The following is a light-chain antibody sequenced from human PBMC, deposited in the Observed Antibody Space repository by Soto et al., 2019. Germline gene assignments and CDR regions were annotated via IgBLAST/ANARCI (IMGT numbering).Light chain of an antibody. J-gene: IGKJ4*02. CDR3: QQYNDWPPM. Sequence: EIVMTQSPATLSASPGERATLSCSASQSISSNLAWYQQKPGQAPRLLIYGASTRATGIPARFSGSGFGTEFTLTISSLQSEDFAVYYCQQYNDWPPMFGGGTKVDIK. CDR1: QSISSN. CDR2: GAS. V-gene: IGKV3-15*01.